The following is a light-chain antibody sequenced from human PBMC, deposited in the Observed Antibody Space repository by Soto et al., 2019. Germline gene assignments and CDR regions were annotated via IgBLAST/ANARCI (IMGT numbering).Light chain of an antibody. Sequence: EIVLTQSPGTLSLSPGERATLSCRASQSVSNNYLAWYQQKRGQAPRLLIYGASTRATGIPDNFSGSGSGTDFTLTISRLEPEDFAVYYCQQYDRSPITFGQGTRLETK. CDR1: QSVSNNY. CDR3: QQYDRSPIT. V-gene: IGKV3-20*01. J-gene: IGKJ5*01. CDR2: GAS.